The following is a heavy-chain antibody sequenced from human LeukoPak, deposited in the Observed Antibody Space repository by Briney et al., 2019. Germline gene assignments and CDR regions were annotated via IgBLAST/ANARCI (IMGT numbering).Heavy chain of an antibody. V-gene: IGHV3-23*01. CDR3: AKAGAVVVVAAKYFDY. Sequence: GESLRLSCAASGFTFSNYAMSWVRQAPGKGLEWVSAISGSGGSTYYADSVKGRFTISRDNSKNTLYLQMNSLRAEDTAVYYCAKAGAVVVVAAKYFDYWGQGTLVTVSS. CDR1: GFTFSNYA. J-gene: IGHJ4*02. CDR2: ISGSGGST. D-gene: IGHD2-15*01.